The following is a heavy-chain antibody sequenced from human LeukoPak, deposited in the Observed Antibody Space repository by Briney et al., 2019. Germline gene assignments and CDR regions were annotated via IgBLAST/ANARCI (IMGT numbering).Heavy chain of an antibody. CDR1: GFTFSSYG. Sequence: PGGSLRLSCAASGFTFSSYGMHWVRQAPGKGLEWVAYIQKDGSNEQYADAVKGRFRISRDSSKNSLYLQMNSLRAEDTAVYYCARDPTGTTPALYWGQGTLVTVSS. CDR3: ARDPTGTTPALY. V-gene: IGHV3-30*02. J-gene: IGHJ4*02. CDR2: IQKDGSNE. D-gene: IGHD1-7*01.